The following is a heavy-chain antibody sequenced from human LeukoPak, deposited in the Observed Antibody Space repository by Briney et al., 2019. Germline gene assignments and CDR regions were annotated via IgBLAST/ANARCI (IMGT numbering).Heavy chain of an antibody. Sequence: KSSETLSLTCTVSGGSISSGDYYWSWIRQPPGKGLEWIGYIYYSGSTYYNPSLKSRVTISVDTSKNQFSLKLSSVTAADTAVYYCARFLIVPAAIHWYFDLWGRGTLVTVSS. CDR1: GGSISSGDYY. V-gene: IGHV4-30-4*08. J-gene: IGHJ2*01. CDR3: ARFLIVPAAIHWYFDL. CDR2: IYYSGST. D-gene: IGHD2-2*02.